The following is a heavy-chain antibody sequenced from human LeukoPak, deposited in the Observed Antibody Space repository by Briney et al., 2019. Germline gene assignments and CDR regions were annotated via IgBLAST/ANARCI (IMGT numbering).Heavy chain of an antibody. CDR2: ITSSGASP. V-gene: IGHV3-23*01. CDR1: GFTFSSYA. CDR3: ARDEDFYSPNWYIFDY. D-gene: IGHD6-13*01. Sequence: GGSLRLSCAASGFTFSSYAMRWVRQAPGKGLELVAGITSSGASPYYAHSVRGRFTISRDNSKNTLYLQLNSVRADDTAVYFCARDEDFYSPNWYIFDYWGQGTLVTVCS. J-gene: IGHJ4*02.